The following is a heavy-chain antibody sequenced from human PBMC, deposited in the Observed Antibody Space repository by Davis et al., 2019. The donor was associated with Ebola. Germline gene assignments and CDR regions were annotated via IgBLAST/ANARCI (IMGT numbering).Heavy chain of an antibody. CDR1: GGTFSSYA. V-gene: IGHV1-18*01. J-gene: IGHJ6*02. Sequence: ASVKVSCKASGGTFSSYAISWVRQAPGQGLEWMGWISAYNGNTNYAQKLQGRVTITADKSTSTAYMELSSLRSEDTAVYYCARAETSILWWSYGMDVWGQGTTVTVSS. D-gene: IGHD2-21*01. CDR2: ISAYNGNT. CDR3: ARAETSILWWSYGMDV.